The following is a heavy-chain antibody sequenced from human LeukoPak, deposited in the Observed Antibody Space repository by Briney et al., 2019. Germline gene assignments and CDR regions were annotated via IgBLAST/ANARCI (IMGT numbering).Heavy chain of an antibody. CDR2: INAYNGNT. CDR3: ARAAYYYDSSGYSNWFDP. V-gene: IGHV1-18*01. CDR1: GYTFTSYI. J-gene: IGHJ5*02. Sequence: ASVKVSCKASGYTFTSYIISWVRQAPGQGLEWMGWINAYNGNTDYAQRVQGRVTMTTDTSTSTAYMELRSLRSDDTAVYYCARAAYYYDSSGYSNWFDPWGQGTLVTVSS. D-gene: IGHD3-22*01.